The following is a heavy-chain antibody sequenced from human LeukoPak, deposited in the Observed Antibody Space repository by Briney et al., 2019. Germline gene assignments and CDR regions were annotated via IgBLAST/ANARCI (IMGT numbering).Heavy chain of an antibody. CDR1: GFVFEDYT. D-gene: IGHD6-13*01. V-gene: IGHV3-43*01. J-gene: IGHJ4*02. Sequence: GGSLRLSCSASGFVFEDYTMHWVRQAPGKGLEWVSLINSDGDSTSYADSVKGRFTISRDNSKNSLYLQMNSLRAEDTALYYCAKDISSGIAASGTFFDYWGQGTLVTVSS. CDR3: AKDISSGIAASGTFFDY. CDR2: INSDGDST.